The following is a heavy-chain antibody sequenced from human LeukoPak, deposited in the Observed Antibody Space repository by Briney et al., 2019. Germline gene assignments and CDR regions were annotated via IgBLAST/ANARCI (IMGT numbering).Heavy chain of an antibody. V-gene: IGHV3-66*01. J-gene: IGHJ3*01. CDR1: AFTVSSNY. CDR2: IYSGGTT. Sequence: PGGSLRLSCAASAFTVSSNYMSWVRQAPGKGLEWVSIIYSGGTTYYADSVKGRFTISRDNFKNTLYLQMNSLRAEDTAVYYCARGYPYSSAWHPSAFDVWGQGTMVTVSS. CDR3: ARGYPYSSAWHPSAFDV. D-gene: IGHD6-19*01.